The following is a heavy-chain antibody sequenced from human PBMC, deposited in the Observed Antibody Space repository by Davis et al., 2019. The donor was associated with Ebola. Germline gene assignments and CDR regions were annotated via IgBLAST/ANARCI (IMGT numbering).Heavy chain of an antibody. CDR2: FSASEGHT. J-gene: IGHJ4*02. CDR3: ARYCHYTDCEYFDC. V-gene: IGHV3-23*01. Sequence: PGGSLRLSCAASGFTFSNYDMSWVRHVPGKGLEWVSTFSASEGHTHYSDSVRGRFTISRDNSKNTLYLQMNSLRAEDTATYYCARYCHYTDCEYFDCWGQGTMVAVSS. D-gene: IGHD2-15*01. CDR1: GFTFSNYD.